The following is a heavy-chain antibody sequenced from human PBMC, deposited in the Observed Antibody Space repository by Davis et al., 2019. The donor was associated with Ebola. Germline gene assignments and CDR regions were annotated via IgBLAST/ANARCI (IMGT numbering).Heavy chain of an antibody. CDR1: GGSFSGYY. CDR3: ARYLVFGVEQGTFDY. V-gene: IGHV4-34*01. J-gene: IGHJ4*02. Sequence: PSETLSLTCAVYGGSFSGYYWSWIRQPPGKGLEWIGEINHSGSTNYNPSLKSRVTISVDTSKNQFSLKLSSVTAADTAVYYCARYLVFGVEQGTFDYWGQGTLVAVSS. D-gene: IGHD3-3*01. CDR2: INHSGST.